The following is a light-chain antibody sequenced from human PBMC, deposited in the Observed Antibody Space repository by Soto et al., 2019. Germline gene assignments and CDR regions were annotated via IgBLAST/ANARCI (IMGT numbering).Light chain of an antibody. V-gene: IGLV2-14*01. CDR1: SSDVGGYNH. Sequence: QSALTQPASVSASPGQSITISCTGTSSDVGGYNHVSWYQQHPGKVPKVMIFDVSNRPSGVSNRFSGSKSGNTASLTISGLQGEDEADYYCGSYTSSKTVVFGGGTKLTVL. CDR3: GSYTSSKTVV. CDR2: DVS. J-gene: IGLJ2*01.